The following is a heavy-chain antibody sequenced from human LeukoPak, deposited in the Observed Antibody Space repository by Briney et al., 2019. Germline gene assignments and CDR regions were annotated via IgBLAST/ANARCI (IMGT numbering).Heavy chain of an antibody. CDR2: ISNNGGHT. CDR1: GFTFSSSA. Sequence: PGGSLRLSCAASGFTFSSSAMSWVRQAPGKGLEWVSAISNNGGHTYYADSVQGRFTISRDNSKSTLCLQMNALRGEDTAVYYCARLVGDVTTWDCWGQGTLVTVSS. CDR3: ARLVGDVTTWDC. D-gene: IGHD1-26*01. J-gene: IGHJ4*02. V-gene: IGHV3-23*01.